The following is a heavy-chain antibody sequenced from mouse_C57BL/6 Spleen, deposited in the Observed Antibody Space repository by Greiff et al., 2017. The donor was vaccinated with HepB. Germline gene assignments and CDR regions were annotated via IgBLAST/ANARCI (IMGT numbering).Heavy chain of an antibody. D-gene: IGHD1-1*01. J-gene: IGHJ3*01. CDR2: IYPGSGST. V-gene: IGHV1-55*01. Sequence: VQLQQPGAELVMPGASVKMSCKASGYTFTSYWLTWVKQRHGQGLEWIGDIYPGSGSTNYNEKFKSKDTLTVDTSSSTAYMQLSRLTSAVSAVYYCARKDYGSSYGFAYWGQGTLVTVSA. CDR1: GYTFTSYW. CDR3: ARKDYGSSYGFAY.